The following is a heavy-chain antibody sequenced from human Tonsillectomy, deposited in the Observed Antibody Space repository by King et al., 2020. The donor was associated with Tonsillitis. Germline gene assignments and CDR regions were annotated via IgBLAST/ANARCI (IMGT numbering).Heavy chain of an antibody. CDR2: ISSSSTSI. V-gene: IGHV3-21*01. CDR1: GFTFSSYN. J-gene: IGHJ4*02. D-gene: IGHD4-17*01. CDR3: ARGTTTVTPLYYFDY. Sequence: VQLVESGGGLVNPGGSLRLSCAASGFTFSSYNMNWVRQAPGKGLEWVSSISSSSTSINYADSMKGRFTISRDNAKNSLYLQMNSLRAEDTAVYYCARGTTTVTPLYYFDYWGQGTLVTVSS.